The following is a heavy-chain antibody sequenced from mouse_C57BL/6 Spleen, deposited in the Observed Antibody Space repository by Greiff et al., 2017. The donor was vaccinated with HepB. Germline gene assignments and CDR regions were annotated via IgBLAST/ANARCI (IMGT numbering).Heavy chain of an antibody. V-gene: IGHV1-81*01. J-gene: IGHJ4*01. CDR2: IYPRSGNT. CDR3: ARTIYDYDSYFAMDY. Sequence: VMLVESGAELARPGASVKLSCKASGYTFTSYGISWVKQRTGQGLEWIGEIYPRSGNTYYNEKFKGKATLTADKSSSTAYMELRSLTSEDSAVYFCARTIYDYDSYFAMDYWGQGTSVTVSS. CDR1: GYTFTSYG. D-gene: IGHD2-4*01.